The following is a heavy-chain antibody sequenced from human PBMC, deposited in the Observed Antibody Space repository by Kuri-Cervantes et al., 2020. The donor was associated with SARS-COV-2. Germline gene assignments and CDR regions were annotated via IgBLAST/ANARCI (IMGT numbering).Heavy chain of an antibody. CDR3: ARAVYCNGGSCYGDNWFDP. Sequence: TLSLTCAISGDSVSNNIGAWNWIRQSPERGLEWLGRTYYRSKWYNDYATSVQSRISINPDTSKNQFSLHLKSVTPEDTAVYYCARAVYCNGGSCYGDNWFDPWGQGTLVTVSS. J-gene: IGHJ5*02. CDR2: TYYRSKWYN. V-gene: IGHV6-1*01. CDR1: GDSVSNNIGA. D-gene: IGHD2-15*01.